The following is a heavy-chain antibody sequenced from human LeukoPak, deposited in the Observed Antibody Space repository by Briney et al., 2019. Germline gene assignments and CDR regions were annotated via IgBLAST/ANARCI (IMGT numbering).Heavy chain of an antibody. CDR1: GFTVSNNY. Sequence: GGSLRLSCVASGFTVSNNYMSWVRQAPGKGLEWVANIKQDGSEKYYVDSVKGRFTISRDNAKNSLYLQMNSLRAEDTAVYYCARDVWDIVVVPAAIQDYWGQGTLVTVSS. J-gene: IGHJ4*02. D-gene: IGHD2-2*02. V-gene: IGHV3-7*01. CDR2: IKQDGSEK. CDR3: ARDVWDIVVVPAAIQDY.